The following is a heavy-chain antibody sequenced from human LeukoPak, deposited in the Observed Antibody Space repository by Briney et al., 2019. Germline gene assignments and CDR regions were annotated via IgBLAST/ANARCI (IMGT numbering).Heavy chain of an antibody. Sequence: ASVKVSCKASGGTFSSYAISWVRQAPGQGLEWMGGIIPIFGTANYAQKFQGRVTITTDESTSTAYMELSSLRSEDTAVYYCASGESIVPAAIGWFDPWGHGTLVTVSS. CDR1: GGTFSSYA. CDR2: IIPIFGTA. J-gene: IGHJ5*02. CDR3: ASGESIVPAAIGWFDP. V-gene: IGHV1-69*05. D-gene: IGHD2-2*01.